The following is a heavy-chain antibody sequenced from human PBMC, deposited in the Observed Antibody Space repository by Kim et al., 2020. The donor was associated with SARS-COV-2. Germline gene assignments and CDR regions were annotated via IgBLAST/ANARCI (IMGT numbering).Heavy chain of an antibody. CDR3: ARGSYNDY. CDR2: SGST. Sequence: SGSTNYNTSLKSRVTIAVDTSKNQFALKLSSVTAADTAVYYCARGSYNDYWGQGTLVTVSS. D-gene: IGHD1-1*01. J-gene: IGHJ4*02. V-gene: IGHV4-34*01.